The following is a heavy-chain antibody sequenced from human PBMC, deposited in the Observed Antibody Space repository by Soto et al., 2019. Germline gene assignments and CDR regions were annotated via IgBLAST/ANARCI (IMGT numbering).Heavy chain of an antibody. D-gene: IGHD3-3*01. Sequence: SETLSLTCTVSGGSINNYYWSWIRQPPGKGLEWIAFIYDSGSTNCNPSLRSRVTMSIDTSRNQFSLKLSTVTADDTAVYFSASGDTSLGVAGFGVTLGAFDPRGRGTLVAFSS. CDR1: GGSINNYY. V-gene: IGHV4-59*01. CDR2: IYDSGST. J-gene: IGHJ5*02. CDR3: ASGDTSLGVAGFGVTLGAFDP.